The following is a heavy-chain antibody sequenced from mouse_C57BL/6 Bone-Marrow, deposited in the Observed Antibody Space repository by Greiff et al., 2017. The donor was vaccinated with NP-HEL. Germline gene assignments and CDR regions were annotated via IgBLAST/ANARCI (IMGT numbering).Heavy chain of an antibody. CDR3: TQRQLRPQAWFAY. D-gene: IGHD3-2*02. J-gene: IGHJ3*01. Sequence: EVQLQQSGTVLARPGASVKMSCKTSGYTFTSYWLHWVKQRPGPGLEWIGAIYPGNSDTSYNQKFKGKAKLTAVTSASTAYMELSSLTNEDSAVYYCTQRQLRPQAWFAYWGQGTLVTVSA. CDR2: IYPGNSDT. CDR1: GYTFTSYW. V-gene: IGHV1-5*01.